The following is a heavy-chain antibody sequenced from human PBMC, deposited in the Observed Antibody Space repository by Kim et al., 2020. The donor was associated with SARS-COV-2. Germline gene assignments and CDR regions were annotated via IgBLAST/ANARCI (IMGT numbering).Heavy chain of an antibody. J-gene: IGHJ4*02. CDR3: AKGWSPADY. CDR2: ISYDGSNK. D-gene: IGHD3-3*01. V-gene: IGHV3-30*18. Sequence: GGSLRLSCAASGFTFSSYGMHWVRQAPGKGLEWVAVISYDGSNKYYADSVKGRFTISRDNSKNTLYLQMNSLRAEDTAVYYCAKGWSPADYWGQGTLVTV. CDR1: GFTFSSYG.